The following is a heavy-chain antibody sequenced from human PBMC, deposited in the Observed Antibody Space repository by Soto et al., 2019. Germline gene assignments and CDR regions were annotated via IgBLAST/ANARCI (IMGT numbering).Heavy chain of an antibody. CDR1: GYTFTSYY. D-gene: IGHD3-16*01. V-gene: IGHV1-46*01. Sequence: ASVKVSCKASGYTFTSYYMHWVRQAPGQGLEWMGIINPSGGSTSYAQKFQGRVTMTRDTSTNTVYMELSSLRSEDTAVYYCAKDRRFGGVFDYWGQGTLVTVSS. CDR2: INPSGGST. CDR3: AKDRRFGGVFDY. J-gene: IGHJ4*02.